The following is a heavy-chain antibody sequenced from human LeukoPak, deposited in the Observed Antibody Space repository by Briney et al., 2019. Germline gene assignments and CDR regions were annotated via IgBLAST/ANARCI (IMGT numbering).Heavy chain of an antibody. CDR1: RLTFSSYW. CDR3: ARTIGSKNAFDI. Sequence: GGSLRLSCAASRLTFSSYWMHWVRQAPGKGLVWVSRINSDGSSTTYADSGKGRFTISRDNAKNTLYLQMNSLRAEDTAVYYCARTIGSKNAFDIWGQGTMVTVSS. CDR2: INSDGSST. D-gene: IGHD1-26*01. J-gene: IGHJ3*02. V-gene: IGHV3-74*01.